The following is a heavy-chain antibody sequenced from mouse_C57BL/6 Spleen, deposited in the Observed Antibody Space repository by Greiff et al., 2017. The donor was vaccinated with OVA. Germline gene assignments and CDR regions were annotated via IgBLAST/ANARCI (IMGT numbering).Heavy chain of an antibody. CDR2: IYPSDSET. D-gene: IGHD3-2*02. CDR1: GYTFTSYW. V-gene: IGHV1-61*01. J-gene: IGHJ3*01. CDR3: ARGGSSGFAWFAY. Sequence: QVQLQQPGAELVRPGSSVKLSCKASGYTFTSYWMDWVKQRPGQGLEWIGNIYPSDSETHYNQKFKDKATLTVDKSSSTAYKQLSSLTSEDSAVYYCARGGSSGFAWFAYWGQGTLVTVSA.